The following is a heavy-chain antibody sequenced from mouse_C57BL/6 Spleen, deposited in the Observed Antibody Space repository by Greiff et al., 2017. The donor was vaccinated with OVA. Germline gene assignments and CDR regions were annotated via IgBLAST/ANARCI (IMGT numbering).Heavy chain of an antibody. D-gene: IGHD2-3*01. V-gene: IGHV1-50*01. CDR1: GYTFTSYW. J-gene: IGHJ4*01. Sequence: QVQLQQPGAELVKPGASVKLSCKASGYTFTSYWMQWVKQRPGQGLEWIGEIDPSDSYTNYNQKFKGKATLTVDTSSSTAYMQLNSLTSEDSAVYYCARSGYDGYFMDYWGQGTSVTVSS. CDR2: IDPSDSYT. CDR3: ARSGYDGYFMDY.